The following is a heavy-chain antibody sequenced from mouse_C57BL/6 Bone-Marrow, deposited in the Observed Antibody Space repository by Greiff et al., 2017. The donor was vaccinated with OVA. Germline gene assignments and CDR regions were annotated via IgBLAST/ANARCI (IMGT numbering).Heavy chain of an antibody. CDR1: GYTFTSYW. J-gene: IGHJ1*03. D-gene: IGHD2-4*01. Sequence: QVQLKQPGAELVRPGSSVKLSCKASGYTFTSYWMHWVKQRPIQGLEWIGNIDPSDSETHYNQKFKDKATLTVDKSSSTAYMQLSSLTSEDSAVYYCARWGLRRGYWYFDVWGTGTTVTVSS. CDR3: ARWGLRRGYWYFDV. V-gene: IGHV1-52*01. CDR2: IDPSDSET.